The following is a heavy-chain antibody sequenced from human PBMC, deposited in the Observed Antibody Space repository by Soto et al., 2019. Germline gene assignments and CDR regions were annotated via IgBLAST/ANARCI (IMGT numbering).Heavy chain of an antibody. Sequence: QVQLQQWGAGLLKPSETLSLTCAVYGGSFSGYYWSWIRQPPGKGLEWIGEINHSGSTNYNPSLKSRVTISVDTSKNQFSLKLSSVTAADTAVYYCARGRTLPCSSTSCPGEDNWFDPWGQGTLVTVSS. J-gene: IGHJ5*02. D-gene: IGHD2-2*01. CDR2: INHSGST. CDR1: GGSFSGYY. V-gene: IGHV4-34*01. CDR3: ARGRTLPCSSTSCPGEDNWFDP.